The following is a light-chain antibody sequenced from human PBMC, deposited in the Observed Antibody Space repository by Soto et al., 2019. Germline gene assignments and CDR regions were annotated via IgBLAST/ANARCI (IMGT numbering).Light chain of an antibody. Sequence: DIQMTQSPSTLSASAGDRVTISCRASQSIASWLAWYQQKAGKAPNLLIYDASSLESGVPSRFSGSGSGTEFTLTISSLQPDDYATYYCQQYDTYPYT. CDR2: DAS. V-gene: IGKV1-5*01. J-gene: IGKJ2*01. CDR1: QSIASW. CDR3: QQYDTYPYT.